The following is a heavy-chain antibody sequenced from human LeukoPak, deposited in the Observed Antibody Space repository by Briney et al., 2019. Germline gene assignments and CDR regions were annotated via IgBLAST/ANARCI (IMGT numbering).Heavy chain of an antibody. CDR1: GFTLSTYV. V-gene: IGHV3-23*01. D-gene: IGHD2-2*01. CDR3: SRGPDRGPSDY. CDR2: VGASGGST. J-gene: IGHJ4*02. Sequence: GGSLRLSCAVSGFTLSTYVMRWVRQAPGKGLEWVSSVGASGGSTYYADSVKGRFTISRDNSKNTLYLQMDSLRVDDTAVYFCSRGPDRGPSDYWGQGTLVTVSS.